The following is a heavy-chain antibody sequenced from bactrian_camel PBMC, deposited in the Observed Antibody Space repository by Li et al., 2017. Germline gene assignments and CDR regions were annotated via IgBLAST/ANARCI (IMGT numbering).Heavy chain of an antibody. J-gene: IGHJ6*01. V-gene: IGHV3S57*01. CDR3: AAHPRDCPLHIAVTAALGKIDDFAY. Sequence: QLVESGGGPVQAGGPLRLSCTASGYTTNDYCMGWFRQVSGKEREGVAVLDSVGSINYADSVKGRFTISKDNARNTLYLQMNNLKPEDTAMYYCAAHPRDCPLHIAVTAALGKIDDFAYRGQGTQVTVS. D-gene: IGHD2*01. CDR2: LDSVGSI. CDR1: GYTTNDYC.